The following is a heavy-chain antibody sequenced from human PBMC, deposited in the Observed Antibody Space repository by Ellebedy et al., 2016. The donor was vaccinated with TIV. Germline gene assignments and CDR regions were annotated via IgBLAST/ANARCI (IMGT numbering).Heavy chain of an antibody. Sequence: MPGGSLRLSCAASGFTFSDYYMSWIRQHPGKGLEWIGYILHSGSTYYNPSLKSRVSISVDLSKNQFSLRLNSVTAADTAVYYWARDSGSLAGFDYWGPGALVTVSS. D-gene: IGHD2-15*01. V-gene: IGHV4-34*12. CDR2: ILHSGST. CDR3: ARDSGSLAGFDY. CDR1: GFTFSDYY. J-gene: IGHJ4*02.